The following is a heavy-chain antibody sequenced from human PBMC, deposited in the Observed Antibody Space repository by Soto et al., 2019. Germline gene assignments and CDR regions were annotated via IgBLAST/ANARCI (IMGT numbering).Heavy chain of an antibody. Sequence: GGSLRLSCAASGFTFSSYAMSWVRQAPGKGLEWVSAISGSGGSTYYADSVKGRFTISRDNSKNTLYLQMNSLRAEDTAVYYCAKVLRAPLLMIVATVGDAFDIWGQGTMVTVSS. D-gene: IGHD3-22*01. CDR2: ISGSGGST. CDR1: GFTFSSYA. J-gene: IGHJ3*02. CDR3: AKVLRAPLLMIVATVGDAFDI. V-gene: IGHV3-23*01.